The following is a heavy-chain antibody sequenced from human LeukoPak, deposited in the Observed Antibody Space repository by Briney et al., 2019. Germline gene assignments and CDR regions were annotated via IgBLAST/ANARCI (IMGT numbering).Heavy chain of an antibody. CDR3: ARLPTGVAGTVDS. Sequence: ASVKLSCKASGYTFTGYYMHWVRQVPGQGLERLGWFHPNSGVTNYAQNVEGTATMTSDPSTSPAYMWGSSLTTDDTAVYYCARLPTGVAGTVDSWGQGTLVTVS. CDR1: GYTFTGYY. D-gene: IGHD6-19*01. V-gene: IGHV1-2*02. J-gene: IGHJ4*02. CDR2: FHPNSGVT.